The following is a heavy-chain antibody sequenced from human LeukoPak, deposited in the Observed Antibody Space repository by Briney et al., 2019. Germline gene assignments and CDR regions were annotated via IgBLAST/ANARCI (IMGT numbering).Heavy chain of an antibody. V-gene: IGHV3-11*04. CDR2: ISSSGSTI. CDR1: GFTFSDYY. J-gene: IGHJ4*02. Sequence: PGGSLRLSCAASGFTFSDYYMGWIRQAPGKGLEWVSYISSSGSTIYYADSVKGRFTISRDNAKNSLYLQMNSLRAEDTAVYYCARDYYDSSGYYYFDYWGQGTLVTVSS. CDR3: ARDYYDSSGYYYFDY. D-gene: IGHD3-22*01.